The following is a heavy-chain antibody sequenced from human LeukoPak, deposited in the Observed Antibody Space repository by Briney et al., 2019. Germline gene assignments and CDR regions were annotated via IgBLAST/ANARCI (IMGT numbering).Heavy chain of an antibody. Sequence: PSETLSLTCTVSGYSISSGYYWGWIRQPPGKGLEWIGSIYHSGSTYYNPSLKSRVTISVDTSKNQFSLKLSSVTAADTAVYYCARSCWGPLPAGFDPWGQGTLVTVSS. CDR2: IYHSGST. D-gene: IGHD7-27*01. V-gene: IGHV4-38-2*02. CDR1: GYSISSGYY. J-gene: IGHJ5*02. CDR3: ARSCWGPLPAGFDP.